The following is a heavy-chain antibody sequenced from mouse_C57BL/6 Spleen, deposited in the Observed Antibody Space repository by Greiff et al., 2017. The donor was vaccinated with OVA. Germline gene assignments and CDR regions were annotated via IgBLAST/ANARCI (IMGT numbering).Heavy chain of an antibody. Sequence: QVHVKQSGAELARPGASVKLSCKASGYTFTSYGISWVKQRTGQGLEWIGEIYPRSGNTYYNEKFKGKATLTADKSSSTAYMELRSLTSEDSAVYFCARELDYSNYPWYFDVWGTGTTVTVSS. D-gene: IGHD2-5*01. CDR3: ARELDYSNYPWYFDV. J-gene: IGHJ1*03. V-gene: IGHV1-81*01. CDR2: IYPRSGNT. CDR1: GYTFTSYG.